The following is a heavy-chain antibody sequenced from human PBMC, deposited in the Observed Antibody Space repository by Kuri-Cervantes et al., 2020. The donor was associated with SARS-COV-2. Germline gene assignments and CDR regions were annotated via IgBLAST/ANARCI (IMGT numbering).Heavy chain of an antibody. CDR2: IYSGGST. D-gene: IGHD3-16*01. Sequence: GESLKISCAASGFTVSSNYMSWVRQAPGKGLAWVSVIYSGGSTYYADSVKGRFTISRDNSKNTLYLQMNSLRAEDTAVYYCARDLGKGPTGYWGQGTLVTVSS. J-gene: IGHJ4*02. CDR1: GFTVSSNY. V-gene: IGHV3-66*01. CDR3: ARDLGKGPTGY.